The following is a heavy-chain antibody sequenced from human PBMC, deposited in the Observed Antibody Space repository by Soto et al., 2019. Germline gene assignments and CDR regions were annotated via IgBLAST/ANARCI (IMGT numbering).Heavy chain of an antibody. Sequence: GSLRLSCAASGFTFSSYSMNWVRQAPGKGLEWVSSISSSSSYIYYADSVKGRFTISRDNAKNSLYLQMNSLRAEDTAVYYCAREGTIFGVVIIPVSNYGMDVWGQGTTVTVSS. J-gene: IGHJ6*02. CDR1: GFTFSSYS. CDR3: AREGTIFGVVIIPVSNYGMDV. CDR2: ISSSSSYI. D-gene: IGHD3-3*01. V-gene: IGHV3-21*01.